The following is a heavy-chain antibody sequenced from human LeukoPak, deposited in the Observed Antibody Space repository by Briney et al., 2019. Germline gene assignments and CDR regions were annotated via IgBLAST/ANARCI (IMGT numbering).Heavy chain of an antibody. Sequence: GGSLRLSCAASGFTFDDYGMSWVRQAPGKGLEWVSGINWNGGSTVYADSVKGRFTISRDNAKNSLYLQMNSLRAEDTGVYYCAELGITMIGGVWGKGTTVTISS. J-gene: IGHJ6*04. CDR3: AELGITMIGGV. V-gene: IGHV3-20*04. CDR2: INWNGGST. D-gene: IGHD3-10*02. CDR1: GFTFDDYG.